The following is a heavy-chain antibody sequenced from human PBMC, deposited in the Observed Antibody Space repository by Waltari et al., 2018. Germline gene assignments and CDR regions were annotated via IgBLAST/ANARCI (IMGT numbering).Heavy chain of an antibody. CDR2: MNPXSGNT. V-gene: IGHV1-8*01. J-gene: IGHJ6*02. Sequence: QVXLVXXGAEXKXPGAXVKVSCKASXYTFTSYDLNWVRQATGQGLEWMXWMNPXSGNTXYAQKXQGRVTMTRNXSISTAYMELSSLRSEDXAVYYCARLXRXGGQLWFDYYDSSGYHVGYYXYGMDVWGQGP. CDR3: ARLXRXGGQLWFDYYDSSGYHVGYYXYGMDV. CDR1: XYTFTSYD. D-gene: IGHD3-22*01.